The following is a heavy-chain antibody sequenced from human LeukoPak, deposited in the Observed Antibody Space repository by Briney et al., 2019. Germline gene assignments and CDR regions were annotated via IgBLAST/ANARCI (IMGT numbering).Heavy chain of an antibody. Sequence: SETLSLTCAVYGGSFSGYYWSWIRQPPGKGLEWIGEINHSGSTNYNPSLKSRVTISVDTSKNQFSLKLSSVTAADTAVYYCARGRTGLLRGVNPHYFDYWGQGTLVTVSS. J-gene: IGHJ4*02. CDR3: ARGRTGLLRGVNPHYFDY. CDR1: GGSFSGYY. CDR2: INHSGST. V-gene: IGHV4-34*01. D-gene: IGHD3-10*01.